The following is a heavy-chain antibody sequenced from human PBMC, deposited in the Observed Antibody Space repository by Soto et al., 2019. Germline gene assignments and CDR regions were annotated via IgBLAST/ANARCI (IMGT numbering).Heavy chain of an antibody. CDR3: VKDLGSGSYLFDAFDI. D-gene: IGHD1-26*01. V-gene: IGHV3-30*18. J-gene: IGHJ3*02. Sequence: PGGSLRLSCAASGFTFSNYGMHWVRQAPGKGLEWVAVISYDGSNKYYADSVKGRFTISRDNSKNTLYLQMNSLRAEDTAVYYCVKDLGSGSYLFDAFDIWGQGTMVTVSS. CDR2: ISYDGSNK. CDR1: GFTFSNYG.